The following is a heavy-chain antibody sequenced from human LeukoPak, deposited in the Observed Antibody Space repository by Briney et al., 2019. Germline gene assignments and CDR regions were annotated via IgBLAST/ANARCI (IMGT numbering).Heavy chain of an antibody. D-gene: IGHD5-18*01. Sequence: SETLSLTCTVPGGFISRSGDYWGWIRQPPGRGLEWIGTFYYSGSTYYSPSLKSRVTISVDTSKNQFSLKLSSVTAADTAVYYCARQVPLAYSFGYIPGFDFWGQGTLVTVSS. J-gene: IGHJ4*02. CDR1: GGFISRSGDY. V-gene: IGHV4-39*01. CDR2: FYYSGST. CDR3: ARQVPLAYSFGYIPGFDF.